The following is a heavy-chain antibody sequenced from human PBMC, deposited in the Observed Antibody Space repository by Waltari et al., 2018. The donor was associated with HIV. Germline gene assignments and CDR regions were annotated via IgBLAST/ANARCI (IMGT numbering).Heavy chain of an antibody. CDR3: ARLLWPGNNWFDP. CDR1: GYTFTSYA. CDR2: INAGNGNT. J-gene: IGHJ5*02. Sequence: QVQLVQSGAEVKKPGASVKVSCKASGYTFTSYAMHWVRQAPGQRLEWMGWINAGNGNTKYSQKFQGRVTITRDTSASTAYMELSSLRSEDTAVYYCARLLWPGNNWFDPWGQGTLVTVSS. D-gene: IGHD3-10*01. V-gene: IGHV1-3*01.